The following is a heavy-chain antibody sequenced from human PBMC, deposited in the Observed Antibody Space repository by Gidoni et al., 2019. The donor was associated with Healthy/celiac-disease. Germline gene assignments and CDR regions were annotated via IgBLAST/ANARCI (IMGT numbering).Heavy chain of an antibody. J-gene: IGHJ4*02. CDR2: ISYDGSNK. D-gene: IGHD5-12*01. CDR3: AKDEGPPTMLPHDY. CDR1: GFTFSSYG. V-gene: IGHV3-30*18. Sequence: VQPGRSLRLSCAASGFTFSSYGMHWVRQAPGKGLEWVAVISYDGSNKYYADSVKGRFTISRDNSKNTLYLQMNSLRAEDTAVYYCAKDEGPPTMLPHDYWGQGTLVTVSS.